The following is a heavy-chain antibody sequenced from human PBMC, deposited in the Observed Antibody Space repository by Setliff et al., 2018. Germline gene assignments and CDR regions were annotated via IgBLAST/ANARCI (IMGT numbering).Heavy chain of an antibody. CDR3: ASSSGWIPWIQH. CDR2: ISGSAGSI. Sequence: GGSLRLSCAASGFTFSDYAMSWVRQAPGKGLEWVSTISGSAGSIHLADSVKGRFTISRDNAKNSLFLQMNNLRAEDTALYYCASSSGWIPWIQHWGPGTLVTVSS. CDR1: GFTFSDYA. V-gene: IGHV3-23*01. J-gene: IGHJ1*01. D-gene: IGHD3-10*01.